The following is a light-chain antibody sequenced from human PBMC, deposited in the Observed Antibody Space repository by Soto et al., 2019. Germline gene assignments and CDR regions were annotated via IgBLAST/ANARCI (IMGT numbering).Light chain of an antibody. Sequence: QSVLTQPHSVSGSPGQSVTISCTGTSNDIGGYNSVSWYQRHPGQAPRLIIYDVTKRPSGVPDRFSGSKSGDTASLTISGLQSEDESEYFCCSYAGTHTFVIFGAGTKLTVL. J-gene: IGLJ2*01. V-gene: IGLV2-11*01. CDR1: SNDIGGYNS. CDR2: DVT. CDR3: CSYAGTHTFVI.